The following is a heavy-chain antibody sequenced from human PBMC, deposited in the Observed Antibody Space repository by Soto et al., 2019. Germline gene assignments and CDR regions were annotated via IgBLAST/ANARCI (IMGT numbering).Heavy chain of an antibody. CDR3: AKDGAEGSVLDV. V-gene: IGHV3-21*01. D-gene: IGHD2-15*01. J-gene: IGHJ6*01. Sequence: EVHLVESGGGVVRPGGSLRLSCAASGFMFSATGMNWVRQAPGQGLEWVATIDSSSRYIHYADSVEGRLVVSRDNARKSLYLQINSLTAEDTAVYYCAKDGAEGSVLDVW. CDR1: GFMFSATG. CDR2: IDSSSRYI.